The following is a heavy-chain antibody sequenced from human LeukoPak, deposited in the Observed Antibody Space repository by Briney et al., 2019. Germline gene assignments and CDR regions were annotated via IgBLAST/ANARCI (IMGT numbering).Heavy chain of an antibody. V-gene: IGHV3-20*04. Sequence: RPGGSLRLSCAASGFTFDDYGMSWVRQAPGKGLEWVSGINWNGGSTGYADSVKGRFTISRDNAKNSLYLQINSLRAEDTAVYYCAREGYCSSTSCSDFDYWGQGTLVTVSS. CDR1: GFTFDDYG. J-gene: IGHJ4*02. D-gene: IGHD2-2*01. CDR2: INWNGGST. CDR3: AREGYCSSTSCSDFDY.